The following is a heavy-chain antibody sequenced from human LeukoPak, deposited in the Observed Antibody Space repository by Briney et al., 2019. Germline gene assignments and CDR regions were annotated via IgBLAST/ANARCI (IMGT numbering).Heavy chain of an antibody. CDR1: GGTFSSYA. Sequence: ASVKVSCKASGGTFSSYAISWVRQAPGQGLEWMGRIIPILGIANYAQKFQGRVTITADKSTSTAYMELSSLRSEDTAVYYCARPEDYGDYPFDYWGQGTLVTVSS. V-gene: IGHV1-69*04. D-gene: IGHD4-17*01. CDR3: ARPEDYGDYPFDY. J-gene: IGHJ4*02. CDR2: IIPILGIA.